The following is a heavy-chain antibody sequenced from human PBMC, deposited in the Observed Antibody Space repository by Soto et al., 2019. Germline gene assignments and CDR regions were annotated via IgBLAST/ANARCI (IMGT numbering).Heavy chain of an antibody. J-gene: IGHJ4*02. CDR2: SNHSGST. CDR3: ARYAPARCAAGTTKRPYCDY. D-gene: IGHD1-1*01. Sequence: QVQLQQWGAGLLKPSETLSLTCAVYGGSFSGYYWSWIRQPPGKGLEWSGESNHSGSTNYNPSLKNRVATSVDTSKNQFSLNLSSGPAADTAVYYCARYAPARCAAGTTKRPYCDYWGQGTLVTVSS. CDR1: GGSFSGYY. V-gene: IGHV4-34*01.